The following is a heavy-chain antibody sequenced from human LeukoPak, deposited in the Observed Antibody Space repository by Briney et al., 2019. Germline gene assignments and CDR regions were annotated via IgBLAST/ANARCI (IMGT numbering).Heavy chain of an antibody. CDR2: IYSGGST. V-gene: IGHV3-53*01. CDR1: GFTVSSNY. D-gene: IGHD4-23*01. Sequence: PGGSLRLSCAASGFTVSSNYMSWVRQAPGKGLEWVSVIYSGGSTYYADSVKGRFTISRDNSKNTLYLQMNSLRAEDTAVYYCARSPTVVRDQNWFDPWGQGTLVTVSS. CDR3: ARSPTVVRDQNWFDP. J-gene: IGHJ5*02.